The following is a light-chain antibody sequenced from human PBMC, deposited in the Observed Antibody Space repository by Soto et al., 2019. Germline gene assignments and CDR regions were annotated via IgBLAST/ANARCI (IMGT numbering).Light chain of an antibody. J-gene: IGLJ1*01. CDR2: DYN. V-gene: IGLV1-51*01. CDR3: GSWDSSLSAYV. Sequence: QSVLTQPPSVSAAPGQKVTISCSGSSSNIGGNSVSWYQQLPGTAPKLLIYDYNKRPSGIPDRFSGSKSGTSATLGITGFQTGDEADYYCGSWDSSLSAYVFGTGTRSPS. CDR1: SSNIGGNS.